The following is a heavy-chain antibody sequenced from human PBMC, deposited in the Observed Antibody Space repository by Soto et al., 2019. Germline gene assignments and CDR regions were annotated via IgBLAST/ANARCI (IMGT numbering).Heavy chain of an antibody. Sequence: PGGSLRLSCAASGFTFSKGWMTWVRQAPGKGLEWIGRIKSKTDGGTADYAAPVKGRFTISRDDSKNTLYLQMDSLKTEDTAVYYCTTVHYYDSGSHWTYFDYWGQGTLVTVSS. CDR3: TTVHYYDSGSHWTYFDY. J-gene: IGHJ4*02. V-gene: IGHV3-15*01. D-gene: IGHD3-10*01. CDR2: IKSKTDGGTA. CDR1: GFTFSKGW.